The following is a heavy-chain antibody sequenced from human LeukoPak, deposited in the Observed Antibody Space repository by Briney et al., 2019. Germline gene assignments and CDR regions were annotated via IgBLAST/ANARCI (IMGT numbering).Heavy chain of an antibody. V-gene: IGHV1-69-2*01. Sequence: GATVKISCKASGYTFTDYYMHWVQQAPGKGLEWMGRVDPEDGETIYAEKFQGRVTITADTSIDTAYMELSSLRSEDTAVYYCATEGHGGVVTSMDVWGKGTTVTVSS. CDR3: ATEGHGGVVTSMDV. J-gene: IGHJ6*04. D-gene: IGHD3-3*01. CDR2: VDPEDGET. CDR1: GYTFTDYY.